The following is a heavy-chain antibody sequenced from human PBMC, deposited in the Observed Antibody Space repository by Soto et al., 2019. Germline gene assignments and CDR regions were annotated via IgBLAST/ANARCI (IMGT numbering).Heavy chain of an antibody. Sequence: LRLSCAASGFTVSSNYMSWVRQAPGKGLEWVSVIYSGGSTYYADSVKGRFTISRDNSKNTLYLQMNSLRAEDTAVYYCARTTSYSSGWYYFDYWGQGTLVTVSS. CDR1: GFTVSSNY. CDR2: IYSGGST. J-gene: IGHJ4*02. CDR3: ARTTSYSSGWYYFDY. V-gene: IGHV3-66*01. D-gene: IGHD6-19*01.